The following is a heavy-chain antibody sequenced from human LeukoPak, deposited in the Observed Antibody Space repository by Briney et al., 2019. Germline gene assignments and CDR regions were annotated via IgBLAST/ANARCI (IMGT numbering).Heavy chain of an antibody. V-gene: IGHV1-2*02. Sequence: GASVKVSCKASGYTFTGYYVHWVRQAPGQGLEWMGWINPNSGGTNYAQKFQGRVTMTRDTSISTAYMELSRLRSDDTAVYYCARLALSLEWLPFDYWGQGTLVTVSS. CDR1: GYTFTGYY. CDR3: ARLALSLEWLPFDY. J-gene: IGHJ4*02. CDR2: INPNSGGT. D-gene: IGHD3-3*01.